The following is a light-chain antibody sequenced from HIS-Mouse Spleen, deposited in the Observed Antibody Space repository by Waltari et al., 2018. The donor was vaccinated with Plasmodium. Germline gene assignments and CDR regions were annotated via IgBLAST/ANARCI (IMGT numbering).Light chain of an antibody. J-gene: IGLJ3*02. Sequence: SYELTQPSSVSVSPGQTARITCSGDVLAKKYARWFQQKPGQAPVLVIYKDSERPSRIPERCSGSSSGTTVTLTISGAQVEDEADYYCYSAADNNLVFGGGTKLTVL. CDR2: KDS. CDR1: VLAKKY. V-gene: IGLV3-27*01. CDR3: YSAADNNLV.